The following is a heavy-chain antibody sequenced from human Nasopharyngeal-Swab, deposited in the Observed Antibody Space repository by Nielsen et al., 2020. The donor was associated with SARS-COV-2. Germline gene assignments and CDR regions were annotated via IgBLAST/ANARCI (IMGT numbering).Heavy chain of an antibody. D-gene: IGHD2-2*01. Sequence: SAKVSCKASGGTFSSYAISWVRQAPGQGLEWMGGIIPIFGTANYAQKFQGRVTITADESTSTAYMELSSLRSEDTAVYYCARDVPIYGSTPGYMDVWSKGTTVTVSS. J-gene: IGHJ6*03. V-gene: IGHV1-69*13. CDR3: ARDVPIYGSTPGYMDV. CDR2: IIPIFGTA. CDR1: GGTFSSYA.